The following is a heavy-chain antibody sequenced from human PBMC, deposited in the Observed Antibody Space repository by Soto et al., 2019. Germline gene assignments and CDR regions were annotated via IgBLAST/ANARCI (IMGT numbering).Heavy chain of an antibody. J-gene: IGHJ6*03. CDR2: ISGFNGNT. CDR3: ARDRGVAPPVAGNTHYYYYMDV. V-gene: IGHV1-18*01. D-gene: IGHD6-19*01. Sequence: QDQLVQSGAEEKKPGASVTVSCKASGYSFTTYGITWVRQAPGQGLEWMGWISGFNGNTHYAQNLQGRVTMTTDASTSTAYMELRSLRSDDAAVYYCARDRGVAPPVAGNTHYYYYMDVWCKGTTVTVSS. CDR1: GYSFTTYG.